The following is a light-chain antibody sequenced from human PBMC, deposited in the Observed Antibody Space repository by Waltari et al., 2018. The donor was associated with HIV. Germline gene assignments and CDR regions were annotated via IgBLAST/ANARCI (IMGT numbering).Light chain of an antibody. CDR3: SSYTSSNLV. CDR2: EVS. CDR1: SSDVGSYNR. J-gene: IGLJ2*01. Sequence: QSALTQPPSVSGSPGQSVTISCTGSSSDVGSYNRCSWYQHPPGTAPKLMIYEVSNRPSGVPDRFSGSKSGNTASLIISGLQAEDEADYYCSSYTSSNLVFGGGTKLTVL. V-gene: IGLV2-18*02.